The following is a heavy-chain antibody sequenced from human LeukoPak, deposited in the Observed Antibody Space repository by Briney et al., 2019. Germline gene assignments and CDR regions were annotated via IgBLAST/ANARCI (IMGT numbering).Heavy chain of an antibody. J-gene: IGHJ5*02. D-gene: IGHD4-11*01. CDR2: IYTSGST. V-gene: IGHV4-4*07. CDR1: GGYISGYY. Sequence: PSQTLSLTCTVSGGYISGYYWSWIRQPAGKGLEWIGRIYTSGSTHYNPSLKSRVTMSVDTSKNQFSLNLSSVTAADTAVYYCARDGGTVTTGNWFDPWGQGTLVTVSS. CDR3: ARDGGTVTTGNWFDP.